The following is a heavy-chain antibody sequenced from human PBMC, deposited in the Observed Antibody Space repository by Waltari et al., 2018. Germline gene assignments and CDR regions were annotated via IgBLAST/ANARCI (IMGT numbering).Heavy chain of an antibody. Sequence: QVQLQESGPGLVKPSETLSLPCTVSGGSISSHYWSWIRQPPGKGLEWIGYIYYSGSTNYNPSLKSRVTISVDTSKNQFSLKLSSVTAADTAVYYCARDEGPVRLYSWGQGTLVTVSS. CDR2: IYYSGST. J-gene: IGHJ4*02. V-gene: IGHV4-59*11. CDR3: ARDEGPVRLYS. CDR1: GGSISSHY.